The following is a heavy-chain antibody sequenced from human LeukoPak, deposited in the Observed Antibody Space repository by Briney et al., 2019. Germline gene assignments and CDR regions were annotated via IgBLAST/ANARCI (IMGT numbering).Heavy chain of an antibody. J-gene: IGHJ4*02. Sequence: ASVKVSCKASGYTFTSYGISWVRQAPGQGLEWMGWISAYNGNTNYAQKLQGRVTMTTGTSTSTAYMELRSLRSDDTAVYYCARALTYYYDSSGYYEVRPFDYWGQGTLVTVSS. CDR2: ISAYNGNT. V-gene: IGHV1-18*01. CDR3: ARALTYYYDSSGYYEVRPFDY. D-gene: IGHD3-22*01. CDR1: GYTFTSYG.